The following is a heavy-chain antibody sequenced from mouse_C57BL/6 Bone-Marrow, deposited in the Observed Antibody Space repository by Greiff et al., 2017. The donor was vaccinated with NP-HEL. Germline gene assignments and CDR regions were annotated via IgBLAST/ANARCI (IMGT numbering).Heavy chain of an antibody. CDR2: ISSGSSTI. V-gene: IGHV5-17*01. J-gene: IGHJ2*01. CDR1: GFTFSDYG. CDR3: ARSTTVVPDY. Sequence: DVKLVGSGGGLVKPGGSLKLSCAASGFTFSDYGMHWVRQAPEKGLEWVAYISSGSSTIYYADTVKGRFTISRDNAKNTLFLQMTSLRSEDTAMYYCARSTTVVPDYWGQGTTLTVSS. D-gene: IGHD1-1*01.